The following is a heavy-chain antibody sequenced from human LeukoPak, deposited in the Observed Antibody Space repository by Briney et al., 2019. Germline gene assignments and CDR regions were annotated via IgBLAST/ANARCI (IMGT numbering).Heavy chain of an antibody. CDR2: IYYSGST. J-gene: IGHJ4*02. CDR3: ARGYGSGSRLDN. D-gene: IGHD3-10*01. Sequence: SETLSLTCTVSGGSIGTYYWSWIRQPPGKGLEWIGYIYYSGSTSYNPSLKSRVTISVDTSKNQFSLKLSSVTTADTAVYYCARGYGSGSRLDNWGQGILVTVSS. V-gene: IGHV4-59*01. CDR1: GGSIGTYY.